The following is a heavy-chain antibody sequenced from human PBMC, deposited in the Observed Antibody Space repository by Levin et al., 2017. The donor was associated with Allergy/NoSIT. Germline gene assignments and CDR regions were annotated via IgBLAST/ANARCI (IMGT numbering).Heavy chain of an antibody. D-gene: IGHD4-17*01. CDR3: AKDGVAYGDYPHYFDY. CDR1: GFTFSTYA. Sequence: PGESLKISCAASGFTFSTYAMSWVRQAPGKGLEWVSAISISGGSTDYADSVKGRFTISRDNSKNTLYLQMNSLRAEDTAVFHCAKDGVAYGDYPHYFDYWGQGTLVTVSS. J-gene: IGHJ4*02. CDR2: ISISGGST. V-gene: IGHV3-23*01.